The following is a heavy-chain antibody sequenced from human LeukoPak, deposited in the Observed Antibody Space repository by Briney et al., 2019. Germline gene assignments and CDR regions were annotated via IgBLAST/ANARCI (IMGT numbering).Heavy chain of an antibody. CDR3: ARRRWELREMDAFDI. CDR1: GGSISSYF. J-gene: IGHJ3*02. CDR2: IYYSGNT. V-gene: IGHV4-59*01. D-gene: IGHD1-26*01. Sequence: SETLSLTCTVSGGSISSYFWIWIRQPPGKGLEWIGYIYYSGNTNSNPSLRSRVTISVDTSKNQFSLELTSVTAADTAVYYCARRRWELREMDAFDIWGQGTMVTVSS.